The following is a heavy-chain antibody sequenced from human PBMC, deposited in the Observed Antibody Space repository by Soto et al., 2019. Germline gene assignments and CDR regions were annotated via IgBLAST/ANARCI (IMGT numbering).Heavy chain of an antibody. CDR2: VHSTGST. J-gene: IGHJ2*01. Sequence: PSEALSVTGTVSNGSISSTFYYWGWIRQPPRKGLEWIGTVHSTGSTYYNPSLKSRATVAVDTSKNQSSLRLTSVTAPDTAIYFCARHWRYSGSYPSYWYFDLWGRGTPVTVSS. D-gene: IGHD1-26*01. CDR3: ARHWRYSGSYPSYWYFDL. V-gene: IGHV4-39*01. CDR1: NGSISSTFYY.